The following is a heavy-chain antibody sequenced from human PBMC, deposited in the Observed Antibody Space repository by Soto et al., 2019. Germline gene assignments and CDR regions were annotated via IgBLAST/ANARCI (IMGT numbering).Heavy chain of an antibody. V-gene: IGHV3-23*01. CDR3: AKDVVGATIENWFDP. CDR2: ISGSGGST. J-gene: IGHJ5*02. D-gene: IGHD1-26*01. Sequence: PGGSLRVSCAASGFTFSSYAMSWVRQAPGKGLEWVSAISGSGGSTYYADSVKGRFTISRDNSKNTLYLQMNSLRAEDTAVYYCAKDVVGATIENWFDPWGLGTLVTVSS. CDR1: GFTFSSYA.